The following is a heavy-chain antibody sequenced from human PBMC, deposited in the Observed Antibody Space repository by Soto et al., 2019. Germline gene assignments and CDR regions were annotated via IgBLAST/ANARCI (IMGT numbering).Heavy chain of an antibody. CDR3: ARLVYDTRLNYIYFDF. CDR1: GVSLTSGNW. CDR2: TFHDGTA. J-gene: IGHJ4*02. V-gene: IGHV4-4*02. Sequence: SETLALTCAVSGVSLTSGNWWTGVRQSPQRGLEYIGETFHDGTANYYPSFERRVAMSVDTSRNQFSLKLTSVTAADTAVYFCARLVYDTRLNYIYFDFRGPGXLVTVFS. D-gene: IGHD3-10*01.